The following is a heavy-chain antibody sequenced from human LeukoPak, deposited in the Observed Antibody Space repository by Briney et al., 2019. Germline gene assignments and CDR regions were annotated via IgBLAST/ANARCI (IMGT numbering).Heavy chain of an antibody. V-gene: IGHV1-69*05. CDR2: IIPIFGTA. CDR1: GGTFSSYA. D-gene: IGHD6-13*01. J-gene: IGHJ4*02. Sequence: ASVKVSCKASGGTFSSYAISWVRQAPGQGLEWMGGIIPIFGTANYAQKFQGRVTMTTDTSTSTVYMQLRSLRSDDTAVYYCAREVASAAPGYWGQGTLVTVSS. CDR3: AREVASAAPGY.